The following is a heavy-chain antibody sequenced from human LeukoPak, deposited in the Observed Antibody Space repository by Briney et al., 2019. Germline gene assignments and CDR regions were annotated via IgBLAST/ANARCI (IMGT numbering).Heavy chain of an antibody. Sequence: ASVKVSCKASGYTFTSYDINWVRQATGQGLEWMGWMNPNSGNTGYAQKFQGRGTMTRNTSISTAYMELSSLRSEDTAVYYCARAHSMVRGVIVRAPAPGYWGQGTLVTVSS. CDR1: GYTFTSYD. CDR2: MNPNSGNT. V-gene: IGHV1-8*01. J-gene: IGHJ4*02. D-gene: IGHD3-10*01. CDR3: ARAHSMVRGVIVRAPAPGY.